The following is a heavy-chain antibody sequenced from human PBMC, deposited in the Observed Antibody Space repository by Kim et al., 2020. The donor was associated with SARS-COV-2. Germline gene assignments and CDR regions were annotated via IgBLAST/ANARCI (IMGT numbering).Heavy chain of an antibody. Sequence: GGSLRLSCAASGFTFDDYAMHWVRQAPGKGLEWVSGISWNSGSIGYADSVKGRFTISRDNAKNSLYLQMNSLRAEDTALYYCAKDMIGGRIVVVVAGNFDSWGQGTLVTVSS. D-gene: IGHD2-15*01. CDR2: ISWNSGSI. V-gene: IGHV3-9*01. CDR1: GFTFDDYA. CDR3: AKDMIGGRIVVVVAGNFDS. J-gene: IGHJ4*02.